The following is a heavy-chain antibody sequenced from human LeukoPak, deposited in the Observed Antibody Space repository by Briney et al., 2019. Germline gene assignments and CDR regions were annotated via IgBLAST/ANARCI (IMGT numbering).Heavy chain of an antibody. CDR3: ARAKGIAYRFDY. Sequence: SVKVSCKASGGTFSSYAISWVRQAPGQGLEWMGRIIPIFGTAIYAQKFQGRVTITTDESTSTAYMELSSLRSEDTAVYYCARAKGIAYRFDYWGRGTLVTVSS. D-gene: IGHD6-13*01. CDR1: GGTFSSYA. CDR2: IIPIFGTA. V-gene: IGHV1-69*05. J-gene: IGHJ4*02.